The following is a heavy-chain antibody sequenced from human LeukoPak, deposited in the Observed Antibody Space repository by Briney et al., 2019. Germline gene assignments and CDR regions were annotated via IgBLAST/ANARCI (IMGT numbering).Heavy chain of an antibody. D-gene: IGHD3-3*01. CDR3: ARGSVATIFGVVIIKEYYFDY. CDR2: VYYSENI. V-gene: IGHV4-59*01. Sequence: SETLSLTCTVSSGSINSYYWNWIRQPPGKGLEWIGYVYYSENIYYGPSLKSRVTISVDTSKNQFSLKLSSVTAADTAVYYCARGSVATIFGVVIIKEYYFDYWGLGTLVTVSS. J-gene: IGHJ4*02. CDR1: SGSINSYY.